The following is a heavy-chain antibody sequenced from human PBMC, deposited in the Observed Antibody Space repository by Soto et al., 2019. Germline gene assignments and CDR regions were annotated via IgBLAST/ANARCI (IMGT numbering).Heavy chain of an antibody. CDR2: IKQDGSEK. J-gene: IGHJ4*02. V-gene: IGHV3-7*05. CDR1: GFTFSSYW. CDR3: AREVGIQLWLYNFDY. D-gene: IGHD5-18*01. Sequence: GGSLRLSCAASGFTFSSYWMSWVRQAPGKGLEWVANIKQDGSEKYYVDSVKGRFTISRDNAKNSLYLQMNSLRAEDTAVYYCAREVGIQLWLYNFDYWGQGTLVTVSS.